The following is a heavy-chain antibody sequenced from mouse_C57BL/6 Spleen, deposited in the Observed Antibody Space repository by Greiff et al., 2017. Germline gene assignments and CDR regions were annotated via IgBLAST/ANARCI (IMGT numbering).Heavy chain of an antibody. CDR3: TGGGDYDYFDY. CDR2: IRLKSDNYAT. CDR1: GFTFSNYW. J-gene: IGHJ2*01. D-gene: IGHD1-1*02. V-gene: IGHV6-3*01. Sequence: EVKLMESGGGLVQPGGSMKLSCVASGFTFSNYWMNWVRQSPEKGLEWVAQIRLKSDNYATHYAESVKGRFTISRDDSKSSVYLQMNNLRAEDTGIYYCTGGGDYDYFDYWGQGTTLTVSS.